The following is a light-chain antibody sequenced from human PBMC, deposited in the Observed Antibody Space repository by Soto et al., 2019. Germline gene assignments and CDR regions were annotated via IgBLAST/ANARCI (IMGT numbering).Light chain of an antibody. Sequence: EIVLTQSPGTLSLSPGERATLSCRASQSVSSSYIAWYQQKPGQAPRLLIYGASSRATGIPDRFSGSGSGTDFTLTISRLEPEDFAVYYCQLYGSSPWTFGQGTKVEIK. V-gene: IGKV3-20*01. J-gene: IGKJ1*01. CDR3: QLYGSSPWT. CDR1: QSVSSSY. CDR2: GAS.